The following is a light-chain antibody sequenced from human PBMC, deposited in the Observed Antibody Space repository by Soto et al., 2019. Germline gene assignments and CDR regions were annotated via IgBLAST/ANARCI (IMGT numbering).Light chain of an antibody. CDR1: SSDIGGYKY. J-gene: IGLJ1*01. Sequence: QSALTQPASVSGSPGQSITISCAGASSDIGGYKYVSWYQHQPGKAPKLMIYDVGNRPSGVSDRFSGSKSGNTASLTISGLQAEDEADYYCNSYTSSNTFVFGTGTKLTVL. V-gene: IGLV2-14*03. CDR3: NSYTSSNTFV. CDR2: DVG.